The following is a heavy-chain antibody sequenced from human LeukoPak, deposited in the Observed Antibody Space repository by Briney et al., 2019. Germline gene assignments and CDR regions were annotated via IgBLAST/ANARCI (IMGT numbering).Heavy chain of an antibody. CDR1: GRSFSGYY. CDR3: APRGDIEHSYGYGKWFDP. CDR2: INHSGST. V-gene: IGHV4-34*01. Sequence: SETLSLTCVVYGRSFSGYYWTWIRQPPGKGLEWIGEINHSGSTNYNASLKNRVTISIDTSKNQFSLRLSSVTAADTAVYYCAPRGDIEHSYGYGKWFDPWGQGTRVTVSS. J-gene: IGHJ5*02. D-gene: IGHD5-18*01.